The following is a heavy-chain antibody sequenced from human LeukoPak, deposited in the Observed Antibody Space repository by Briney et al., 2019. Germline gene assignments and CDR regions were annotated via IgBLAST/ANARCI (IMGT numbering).Heavy chain of an antibody. J-gene: IGHJ5*02. V-gene: IGHV3-30-3*01. CDR1: GFTFSSYA. Sequence: GGSLRLSCAASGFTFSSYAMHWVRQAPGKGLEWVAVISYDGSNKYYADSVKGRFTISRDNSKNTLYLRMNSLRAEDTAVYYCAREAYYYDSSGYYYWFDPWGQGTLVTVSS. CDR2: ISYDGSNK. D-gene: IGHD3-22*01. CDR3: AREAYYYDSSGYYYWFDP.